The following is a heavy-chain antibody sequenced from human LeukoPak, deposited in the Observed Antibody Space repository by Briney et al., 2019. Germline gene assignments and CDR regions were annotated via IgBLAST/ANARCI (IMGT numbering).Heavy chain of an antibody. Sequence: GGSLRLSCAASGFTFSSYSMNWVRQAPGKGLEWVSYISSSSSTIYYADSVKGRLTISRDNAKNSLYLQMNSLRAEDTAVYYCARVNYDLWSGYWGDDAFDIWGQGTMVTVSS. D-gene: IGHD3-3*01. CDR1: GFTFSSYS. CDR3: ARVNYDLWSGYWGDDAFDI. V-gene: IGHV3-48*01. CDR2: ISSSSSTI. J-gene: IGHJ3*02.